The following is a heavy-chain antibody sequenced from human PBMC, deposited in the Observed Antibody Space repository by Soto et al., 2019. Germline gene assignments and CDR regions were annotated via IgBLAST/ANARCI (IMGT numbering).Heavy chain of an antibody. CDR1: GFTFSSYG. Sequence: QVQLVESGGAVVQPGRSLRLSCAASGFTFSSYGMHWVRQAPGKGLEWVAVIWYDGSNKYYADSVKGRFTISRDNSKNTLYLQMNSLRAEDTAVYYCARDLVAVAGHPYYYYYGMDVWGQGTTVTVSS. J-gene: IGHJ6*02. V-gene: IGHV3-33*01. CDR2: IWYDGSNK. CDR3: ARDLVAVAGHPYYYYYGMDV. D-gene: IGHD6-19*01.